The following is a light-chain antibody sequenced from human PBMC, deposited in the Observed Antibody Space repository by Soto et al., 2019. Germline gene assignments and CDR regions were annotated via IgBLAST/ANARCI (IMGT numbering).Light chain of an antibody. CDR3: QQRSNWPPIT. Sequence: DIQMTQSPSSLSASIGDRVTITCRASQTISRWLAWYQQKPGKAPKLLIYEASSLQSGVPSRFSGSGSGTDFTLTISSLEPEDAAVYYCQQRSNWPPITFGQGTRLEIK. CDR2: EAS. CDR1: QTISRW. V-gene: IGKV1-5*03. J-gene: IGKJ5*01.